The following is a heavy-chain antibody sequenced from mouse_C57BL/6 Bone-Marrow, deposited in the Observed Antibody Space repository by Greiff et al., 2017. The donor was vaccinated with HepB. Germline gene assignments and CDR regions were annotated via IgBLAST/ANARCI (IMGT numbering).Heavy chain of an antibody. Sequence: EVHLVESGGGLVKPGGSLKLSCAASGFTFSSYTMSWVRQTPEKRLEWVATISGGGGNTYYPDSVKGRFTIARDQAKNTLYLQMSSLRSEDTDLYYCARRGYGYDDYAMDYWGQGTSVTVAS. V-gene: IGHV5-9*01. CDR2: ISGGGGNT. CDR3: ARRGYGYDDYAMDY. D-gene: IGHD2-2*01. CDR1: GFTFSSYT. J-gene: IGHJ4*01.